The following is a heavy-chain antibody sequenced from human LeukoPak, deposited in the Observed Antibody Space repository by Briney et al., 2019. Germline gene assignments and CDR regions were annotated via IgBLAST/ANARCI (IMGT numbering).Heavy chain of an antibody. D-gene: IGHD3-22*01. CDR2: IYDSGTT. Sequence: KPSETLSLTCTVSGGSISNYYWSLIRQPPGKGLEWIGYIYDSGTTNYNPSLKSRVTISLDTSKNQFSLKLSSVTAADTAVYYCARAGYYYDSSGYFRFDPWGQGTLVTVSS. CDR1: GGSISNYY. J-gene: IGHJ5*02. CDR3: ARAGYYYDSSGYFRFDP. V-gene: IGHV4-59*01.